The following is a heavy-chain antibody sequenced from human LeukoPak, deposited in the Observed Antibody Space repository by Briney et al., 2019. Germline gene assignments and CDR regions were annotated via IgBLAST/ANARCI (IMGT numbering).Heavy chain of an antibody. D-gene: IGHD4-17*01. V-gene: IGHV1-24*01. CDR3: ATGPYGPRGSVWFDP. Sequence: ASVEVSCKVSGYTLTELSMHWVRRAPGKGLEWMGGFDPEDGETIYAQKFQGRVTMTEDTSTDTAYMELSSPRSEDTAVYYCATGPYGPRGSVWFDPWGQGTLVTVSS. CDR1: GYTLTELS. CDR2: FDPEDGET. J-gene: IGHJ5*02.